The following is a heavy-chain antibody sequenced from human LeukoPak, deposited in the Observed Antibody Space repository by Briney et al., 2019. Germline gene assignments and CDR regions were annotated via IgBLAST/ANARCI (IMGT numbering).Heavy chain of an antibody. CDR2: ISGSTSTI. V-gene: IGHV3-48*02. CDR1: GFTFSSYS. D-gene: IGHD3-10*01. J-gene: IGHJ4*02. Sequence: PGGSLRLSCAASGFTFSSYSMNWVRQAPGKGLEWVSYISGSTSTIYYADSVKGRFTISRDNAKNSLHLQMNSLRDEDTAVYYCARARGGFDYWGQGTLVTVSS. CDR3: ARARGGFDY.